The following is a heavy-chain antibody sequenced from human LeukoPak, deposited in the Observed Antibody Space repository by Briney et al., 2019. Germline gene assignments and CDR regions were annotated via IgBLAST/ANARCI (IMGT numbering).Heavy chain of an antibody. CDR3: AKDIGTFGDYFDY. CDR1: GFTFSSYG. J-gene: IGHJ4*02. V-gene: IGHV3-30*02. D-gene: IGHD3-16*01. CDR2: IRYDGSNK. Sequence: GGSLRLSCAASGFTFSSYGMHWVRQAPGKGLEWVAFIRYDGSNKYYADSVKGRFTISRDNSKNTLYLQMNSLRAEDTAVYYCAKDIGTFGDYFDYWGQGTLVTVSS.